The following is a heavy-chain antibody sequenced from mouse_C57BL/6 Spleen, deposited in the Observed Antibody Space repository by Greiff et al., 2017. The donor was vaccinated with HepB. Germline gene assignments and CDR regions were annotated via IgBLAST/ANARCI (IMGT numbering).Heavy chain of an antibody. J-gene: IGHJ3*01. CDR3: AGQLGRGFAY. CDR2: INPNNGGT. V-gene: IGHV1-22*01. D-gene: IGHD4-1*02. CDR1: GYTFTDYN. Sequence: EVQLQQSGPELVKPGASVKMSCKASGYTFTDYNMHWVKQSHGKSLEWIGYINPNNGGTSYNQKFKGNATLTVNKSSSTAYMELRSLTSEDSAVYYCAGQLGRGFAYWGQGTLVTVSA.